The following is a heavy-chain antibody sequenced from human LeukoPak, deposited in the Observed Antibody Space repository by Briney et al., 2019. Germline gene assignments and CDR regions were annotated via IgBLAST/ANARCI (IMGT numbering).Heavy chain of an antibody. CDR2: ISGSGGST. V-gene: IGHV3-23*01. J-gene: IGHJ4*02. CDR1: GFTFSSYA. CDR3: AKDRGVYDSSGFSYGY. D-gene: IGHD3-22*01. Sequence: GGSLRLSCAASGFTFSSYAMSWVRQAPGKGLEWVSAISGSGGSTYYADSVKGRFTISRDNSKNTLYLQMNSLRAEDTAVYCCAKDRGVYDSSGFSYGYWGQGTLVTVSS.